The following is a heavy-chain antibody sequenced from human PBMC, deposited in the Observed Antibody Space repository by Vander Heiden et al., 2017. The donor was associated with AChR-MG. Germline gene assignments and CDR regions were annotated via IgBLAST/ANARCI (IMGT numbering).Heavy chain of an antibody. D-gene: IGHD2-21*01. V-gene: IGHV3-21*01. CDR3: ARQGWQHINSYYDAMDV. J-gene: IGHJ6*02. CDR1: GFSFSTYY. CDR2: ISSSGSRK. Sequence: EVQLEESGGGLVKPGGSLRLSCAASGFSFSTYYITWVRQAPGKGLEWVSSISSSGSRKFYADSVRGRFTISRDNTKNSVYLQMNSLRADDTAVYYCARQGWQHINSYYDAMDVWGQGTTVTVSS.